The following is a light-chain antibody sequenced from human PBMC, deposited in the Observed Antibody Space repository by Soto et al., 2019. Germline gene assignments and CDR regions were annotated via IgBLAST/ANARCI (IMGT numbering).Light chain of an antibody. CDR1: SSDFGVSNY. CDR3: TSYRGNVLYV. V-gene: IGLV2-14*03. J-gene: IGLJ1*01. CDR2: DVN. Sequence: QSALTQPASVSGSPGQSITVSCSGISSDFGVSNYVSWYQQHPGKAPRLIIFDVNNRPAGVSPRFSGSKSGDTASLTISGLQTEDEAHYFCTSYRGNVLYVFGPGTKVTVL.